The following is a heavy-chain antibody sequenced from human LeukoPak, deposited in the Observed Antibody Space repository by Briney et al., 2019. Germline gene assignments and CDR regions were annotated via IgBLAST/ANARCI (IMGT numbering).Heavy chain of an antibody. CDR2: IYHSGST. CDR1: GYSISSGYY. J-gene: IGHJ4*02. D-gene: IGHD5-12*01. CDR3: AAVATDGIDY. Sequence: SETLSLTCTVSGYSISSGYYWGWIRQPPGKGLEWIGSIYHSGSTYYNPSLKSRVTISVDTSKNQFSLKLSSVTAADTAVYYCAAVATDGIDYWGQGTLVTVSS. V-gene: IGHV4-38-2*02.